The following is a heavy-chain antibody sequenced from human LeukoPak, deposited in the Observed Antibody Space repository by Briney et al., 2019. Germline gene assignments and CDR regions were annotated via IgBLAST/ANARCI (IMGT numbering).Heavy chain of an antibody. CDR3: ARDRRVKLPVAAAGLTTIDY. D-gene: IGHD6-13*01. CDR1: GYTFTSYY. V-gene: IGHV1-2*06. Sequence: ASVKVSCKASGYTFTSYYMHWVRQAPGQGLEWMGRINPNSGGTNYAQKFQGRVTMTRDTSISTAYMELSRLRSDDTAVYYCARDRRVKLPVAAAGLTTIDYWGQGTLVTVSS. J-gene: IGHJ4*02. CDR2: INPNSGGT.